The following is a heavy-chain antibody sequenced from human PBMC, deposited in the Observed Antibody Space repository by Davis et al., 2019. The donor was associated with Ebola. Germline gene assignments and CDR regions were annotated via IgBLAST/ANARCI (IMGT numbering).Heavy chain of an antibody. V-gene: IGHV4-61*05. D-gene: IGHD3-16*01. Sequence: SETLSLTCTVSGGSISSSSSYWGWIRQPPGKGLEWIGYIYYSGSTNYNPSLKSRVTISVDTSKNQFSLKLSSVTAADTAVYYCARVGEGLDYWGQGTLVRVSS. CDR3: ARVGEGLDY. CDR1: GGSISSSSSY. J-gene: IGHJ4*02. CDR2: IYYSGST.